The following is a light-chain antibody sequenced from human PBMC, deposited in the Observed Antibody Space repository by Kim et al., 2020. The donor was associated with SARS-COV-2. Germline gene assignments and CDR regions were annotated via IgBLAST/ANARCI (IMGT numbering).Light chain of an antibody. CDR1: QSVSYSY. CDR3: QQYGSSPKT. CDR2: DAS. J-gene: IGKJ1*01. Sequence: SPGEGATLSCGARQSVSYSYLAWYQQKPGLAPRLLVYDASTRATGIPDRFSGSGSGTDFTLTISRLEPEDFAVYYCQQYGSSPKTFGQGTKVEIK. V-gene: IGKV3D-20*01.